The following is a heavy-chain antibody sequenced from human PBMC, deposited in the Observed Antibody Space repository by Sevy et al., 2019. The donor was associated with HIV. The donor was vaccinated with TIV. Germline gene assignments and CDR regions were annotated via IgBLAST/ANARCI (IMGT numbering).Heavy chain of an antibody. D-gene: IGHD3-22*01. CDR3: AREAYGICGYYPLHFDY. CDR1: GFTVSSNY. J-gene: IGHJ4*02. CDR2: IYGGGST. Sequence: GGCLRLSCAASGFTVSSNYMSWVRQAPGKGLEWVSVIYGGGSTYYADSVKGRFTISRDNSKNTLYLQMNSLRAEETAVYYCAREAYGICGYYPLHFDYWGQGTLVTVSS. V-gene: IGHV3-53*01.